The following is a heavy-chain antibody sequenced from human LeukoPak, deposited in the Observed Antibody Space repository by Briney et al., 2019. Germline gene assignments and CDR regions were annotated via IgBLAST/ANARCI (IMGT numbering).Heavy chain of an antibody. J-gene: IGHJ4*02. Sequence: PGGSLRLSCAASGFTFSSYAMSWVRQAPGKGLEWVSAISGSGGSTYYADSVKGRFTISRDNSKNTLYLQKNSLRAEDTAVYYCANALASKTLRFLESWGQGTLVTVSS. CDR1: GFTFSSYA. CDR3: ANALASKTLRFLES. CDR2: ISGSGGST. V-gene: IGHV3-23*01. D-gene: IGHD3-3*01.